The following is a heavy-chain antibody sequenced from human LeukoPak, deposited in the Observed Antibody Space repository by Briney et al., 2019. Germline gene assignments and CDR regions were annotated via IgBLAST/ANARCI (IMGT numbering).Heavy chain of an antibody. CDR2: IIPIFGTA. V-gene: IGHV1-69*13. CDR1: GGTFSSYA. Sequence: SVTVSFKACGGTFSSYAISWVRQAPGQGLEWMGGIIPIFGTANYAQKFQGRVTITADESTSTAYMELRSLRSDDTAVYYCTRDRPPYCSSTSCNPRDWFDPWGQGTLVTVSS. D-gene: IGHD2-2*01. CDR3: TRDRPPYCSSTSCNPRDWFDP. J-gene: IGHJ5*02.